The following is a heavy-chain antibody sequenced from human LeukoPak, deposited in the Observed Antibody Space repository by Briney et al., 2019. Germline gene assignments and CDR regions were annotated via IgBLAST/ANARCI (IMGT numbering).Heavy chain of an antibody. CDR2: INPNSGGT. V-gene: IGHV1-2*04. D-gene: IGHD2-2*01. CDR1: GYTFTGYY. Sequence: ASVKVSCKASGYTFTGYYMHWVRQAPGQGLEWMGWINPNSGGTNYAQKFQGWVTMTRDTSISTAYMELSRLRSDDTAVYYCARGGGYCSSTSCLDYWGQGTLVTVSS. CDR3: ARGGGYCSSTSCLDY. J-gene: IGHJ4*02.